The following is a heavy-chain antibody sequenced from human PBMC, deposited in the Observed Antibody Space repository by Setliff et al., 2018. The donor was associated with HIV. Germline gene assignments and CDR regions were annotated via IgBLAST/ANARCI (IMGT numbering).Heavy chain of an antibody. J-gene: IGHJ4*02. V-gene: IGHV4-39*01. D-gene: IGHD4-17*01. CDR1: GASIRATSYP. Sequence: PSETLSLTCNVTGASIRATSYPWGWVRQAPGKGLEWIGSTYYTGNTYYNPSFKSRVTISVDTPTNQFSLRLTSVTASDTAVYFCARHYQDYVFDNWGRGTLVTVSS. CDR2: TYYTGNT. CDR3: ARHYQDYVFDN.